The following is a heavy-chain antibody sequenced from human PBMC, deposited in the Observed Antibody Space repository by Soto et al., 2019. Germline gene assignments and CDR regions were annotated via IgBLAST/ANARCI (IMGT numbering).Heavy chain of an antibody. D-gene: IGHD3-10*02. CDR2: INPKIGDT. Sequence: QVQLVQSGAEVKEPGDSVRVSCEASGYTFTAYYIHWVRRAPGQGLEWMGWINPKIGDTTYAQDFQGRVSMTRDMSISTVYMELSRLTSDDTAIYYCARNMDYYYGRGSGNGHGVWGQGTTVTVFS. V-gene: IGHV1-2*02. CDR1: GYTFTAYY. J-gene: IGHJ6*02. CDR3: ARNMDYYYGRGSGNGHGV.